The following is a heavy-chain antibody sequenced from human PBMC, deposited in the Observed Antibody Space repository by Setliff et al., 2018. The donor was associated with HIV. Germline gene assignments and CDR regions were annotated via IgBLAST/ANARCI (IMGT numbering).Heavy chain of an antibody. J-gene: IGHJ5*02. V-gene: IGHV1-46*01. D-gene: IGHD2-15*01. CDR1: GYTFTSYY. CDR2: IHPSGGST. Sequence: ASVKVSCKASGYTFTSYYIHWVRQAPGQGLEWMGVIHPSGGSTGYAQSFQDRVTMTRDTSTSTAYMELSSLRSEDTAVYYCARVRYCSGGSCYGGEYWFDPWGQGTLVTVSS. CDR3: ARVRYCSGGSCYGGEYWFDP.